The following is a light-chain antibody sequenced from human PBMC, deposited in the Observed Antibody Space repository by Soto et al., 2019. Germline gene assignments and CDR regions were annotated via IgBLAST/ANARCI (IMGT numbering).Light chain of an antibody. CDR2: NAF. CDR3: QQYGSSTGT. J-gene: IGKJ4*01. V-gene: IGKV3-20*01. CDR1: QSVSSSY. Sequence: EIVLTQSPGTLSLSPGERATLSCRASQSVSSSYLAWYQQKPGQAPRILIYNAFNRATGIPDRFSGSGSGTDFNLTISRLEPEDFAVYYGQQYGSSTGTFGGGTKVDIK.